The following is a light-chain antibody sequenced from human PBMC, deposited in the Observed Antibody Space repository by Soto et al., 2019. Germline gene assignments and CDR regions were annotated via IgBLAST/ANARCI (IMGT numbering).Light chain of an antibody. J-gene: IGKJ5*01. CDR3: QQSSHWPPIT. V-gene: IGKV3-11*01. CDR1: QSVKSF. Sequence: VLTQSPATLSLSPGERASLSCRASQSVKSFLLWYQHRPGQAPRVLIYDASHRATGIPARFRGSGSGTDFTLTISSLEPEDAGIYYCQQSSHWPPITCGQGTRLEIK. CDR2: DAS.